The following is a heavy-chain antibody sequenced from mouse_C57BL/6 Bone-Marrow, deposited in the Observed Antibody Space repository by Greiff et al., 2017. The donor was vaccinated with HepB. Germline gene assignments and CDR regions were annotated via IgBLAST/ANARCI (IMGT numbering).Heavy chain of an antibody. CDR1: GYTFTGYW. CDR3: AREGGITTVVTPGFAY. V-gene: IGHV1-9*01. CDR2: ILPGSGST. D-gene: IGHD1-1*01. J-gene: IGHJ3*01. Sequence: VQLQQSGAELLKPGASVKLSCKAPGYTFTGYWIEWVKQRPGHGLEWIGEILPGSGSTNYNEKFKGKATFTADTSSNTAYMQLSSLTTEDSAIYYCAREGGITTVVTPGFAYWGQGTLVTVSA.